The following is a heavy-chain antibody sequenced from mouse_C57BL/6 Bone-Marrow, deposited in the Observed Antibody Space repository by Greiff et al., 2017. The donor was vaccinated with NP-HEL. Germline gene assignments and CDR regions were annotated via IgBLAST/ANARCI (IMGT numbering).Heavy chain of an antibody. CDR2: IFPGSGSP. Sequence: VKLVESGPELVKPGASVKISCKASGYTFTDYYINWVKQRPGQGLEWIGWIFPGSGSPYYNEKFKGKATLTVDKSSSTAYMLLSSLTSEDSAVYFCARSVPLFYYGSRGAFDYWGQGTTLTVSS. CDR1: GYTFTDYY. D-gene: IGHD1-1*01. CDR3: ARSVPLFYYGSRGAFDY. J-gene: IGHJ2*01. V-gene: IGHV1-75*01.